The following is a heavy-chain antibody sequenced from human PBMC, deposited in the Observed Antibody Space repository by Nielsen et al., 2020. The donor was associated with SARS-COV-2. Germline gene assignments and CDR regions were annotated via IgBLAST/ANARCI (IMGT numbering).Heavy chain of an antibody. Sequence: GESLKISCAASGFTFSSHAMHWVRQAPGKGLEWLPIISSDGSVLYADSVKGRFTISRDNSKNTLKLHLNSLRPEDTAMYYCARETIDFSSSFVDKWGQGTLVTVS. J-gene: IGHJ4*02. V-gene: IGHV3-30*04. CDR2: ISSDGSVL. CDR3: ARETIDFSSSFVDK. D-gene: IGHD6-6*01. CDR1: GFTFSSHA.